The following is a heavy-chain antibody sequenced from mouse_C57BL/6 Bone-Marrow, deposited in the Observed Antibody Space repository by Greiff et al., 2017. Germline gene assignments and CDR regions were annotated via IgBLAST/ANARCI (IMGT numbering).Heavy chain of an antibody. J-gene: IGHJ2*01. CDR2: IDPETGGT. D-gene: IGHD3-1*01. V-gene: IGHV1-15*01. CDR3: TRGGTGPFDY. CDR1: GYTFTDYE. Sequence: QVQLQQSGAELVRPGASVTLSCKASGYTFTDYEMHWVKQTPVHGLEWIGAIDPETGGTAYNQKFKGKAKLTADKSSSTAYMQLRSLTSEDSAVYYCTRGGTGPFDYWGKGTTLTVSS.